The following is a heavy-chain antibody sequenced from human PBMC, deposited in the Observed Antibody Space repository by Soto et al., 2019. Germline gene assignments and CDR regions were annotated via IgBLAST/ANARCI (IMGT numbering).Heavy chain of an antibody. CDR2: INAGNGNT. CDR1: GYTFTSYA. V-gene: IGHV1-3*01. J-gene: IGHJ6*02. CDR3: AREPGIAAAGKPYYYYYGMDV. Sequence: QVQLVQSGAEVKKPGASVKVSCKASGYTFTSYAMHWVRQAPGQRLEWMGWINAGNGNTKYSQKFQGRVTITRDTSASTAYMELSSLRSEDTAVYYCAREPGIAAAGKPYYYYYGMDVWGQGTTVTVSS. D-gene: IGHD6-13*01.